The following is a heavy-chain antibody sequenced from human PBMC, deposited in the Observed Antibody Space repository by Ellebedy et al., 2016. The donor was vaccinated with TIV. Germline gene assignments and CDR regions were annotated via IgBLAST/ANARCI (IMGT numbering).Heavy chain of an antibody. CDR1: GFTFSNYW. J-gene: IGHJ4*02. D-gene: IGHD6-19*01. V-gene: IGHV3-7*01. CDR3: ARDQWLGRAYYFDS. CDR2: IKQDGSEK. Sequence: GGSLRLSCAASGFTFSNYWMSWVRQAPGKGLEWVVNIKQDGSEKYYVDSVEGRFSISRDNAKNSMYLQMNSLRDEDTAVYYCARDQWLGRAYYFDSWGQGTLLTVSS.